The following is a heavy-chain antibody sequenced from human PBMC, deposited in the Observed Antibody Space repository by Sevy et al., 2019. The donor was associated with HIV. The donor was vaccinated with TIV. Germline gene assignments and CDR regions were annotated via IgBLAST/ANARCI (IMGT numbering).Heavy chain of an antibody. CDR3: AKRRVQSGLSGGGANYGMDV. Sequence: GGSLRLSCAASGFPFSSYAMSWVRQAPGRGLEWVSTLIGGGRRTYYADSVTGRFIIYRDNSRYTLYLQVNSLRAEDTAIYYCAKRRVQSGLSGGGANYGMDVCGRGTTVTVSS. V-gene: IGHV3-23*01. CDR2: LIGGGRRT. CDR1: GFPFSSYA. J-gene: IGHJ6*02. D-gene: IGHD2-8*02.